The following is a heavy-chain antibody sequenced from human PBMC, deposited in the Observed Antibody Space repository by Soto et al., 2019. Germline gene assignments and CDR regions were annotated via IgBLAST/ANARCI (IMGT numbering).Heavy chain of an antibody. CDR2: FDPEDGET. CDR3: VHSSGWYMGFDY. CDR1: GYTLTELS. J-gene: IGHJ4*02. D-gene: IGHD6-19*01. Sequence: GASVKVSCTVSGYTLTELSMHWVRQAPGKGLEWMGGFDPEDGETIYAQKFQGRVTMTEDTSTDTAYMELSSLRSEDTAVYYCVHSSGWYMGFDYWGQGTLVTVSS. V-gene: IGHV1-24*01.